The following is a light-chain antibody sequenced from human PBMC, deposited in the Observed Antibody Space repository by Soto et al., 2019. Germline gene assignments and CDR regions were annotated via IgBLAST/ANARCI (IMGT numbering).Light chain of an antibody. CDR3: ASWDDSLNGPV. V-gene: IGLV1-44*01. CDR2: GNI. J-gene: IGLJ3*02. CDR1: SSNIGIYP. Sequence: QSVLTQPPSASGTPGQRVTISCSGSSSNIGIYPVNWYQQLPGTAPKLLIYGNIQRPSGVPDRFSGSKSGTSASLAISGLQSEDEADYYCASWDDSLNGPVFGGGTKLTVL.